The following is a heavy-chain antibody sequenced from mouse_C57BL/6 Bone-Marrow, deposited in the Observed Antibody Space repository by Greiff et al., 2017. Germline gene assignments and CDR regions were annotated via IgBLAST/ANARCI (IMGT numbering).Heavy chain of an antibody. CDR3: ARHLPSNYDYDGFAY. V-gene: IGHV1-75*01. CDR1: GYTFTDYY. D-gene: IGHD2-4*01. CDR2: SFPGSGST. Sequence: VQLQQSGPELVKPGASVKISCKASGYTFTDYYINWVKQRPGQGLEWIGWSFPGSGSTYYNEKFKGKATLTVDKSSSTAYMLLSSLTSEDSAVYFCARHLPSNYDYDGFAYWGQGTLVTVSA. J-gene: IGHJ3*01.